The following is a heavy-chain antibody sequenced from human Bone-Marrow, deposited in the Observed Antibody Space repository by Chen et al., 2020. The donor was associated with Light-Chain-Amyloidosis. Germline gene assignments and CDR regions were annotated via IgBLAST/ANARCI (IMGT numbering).Heavy chain of an antibody. CDR2: IYYSGST. J-gene: IGHJ4*02. D-gene: IGHD3-10*01. Sequence: QLQLQESGPGLVKPSETLSLTCTVSGGSISSSSYYWGWIRQPPGKGLEWIGSIYYSGSTCYNPSLKGRVTISVDTSKNQFSLKLSSVTAADTAVYYCARARLNMVRGVAPYYFDYGGQGTLVTVSS. CDR3: ARARLNMVRGVAPYYFDY. CDR1: GGSISSSSYY. V-gene: IGHV4-39*07.